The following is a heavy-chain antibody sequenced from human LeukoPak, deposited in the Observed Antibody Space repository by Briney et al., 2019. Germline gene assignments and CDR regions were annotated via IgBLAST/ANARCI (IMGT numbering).Heavy chain of an antibody. J-gene: IGHJ3*01. Sequence: PGGSLRLSCAASQFTFISYSMHWVRQAPGKGLEYVSGITSNGRNTYYANSVKGRFTISRDNSKNTVYLQMSRLRPEDMAVYYCARERYSPGDDAFDLWGQGTMVTVSS. CDR1: QFTFISYS. CDR3: ARERYSPGDDAFDL. V-gene: IGHV3-64*01. D-gene: IGHD6-13*01. CDR2: ITSNGRNT.